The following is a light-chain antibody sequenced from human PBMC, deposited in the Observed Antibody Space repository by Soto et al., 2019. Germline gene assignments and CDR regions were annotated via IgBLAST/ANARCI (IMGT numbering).Light chain of an antibody. CDR1: QSVHTF. J-gene: IGKJ5*01. Sequence: EIVLTQSAATLSLSPGERAALSCEAGQSVHTFLAWYQQKPVHAPRLLXYGSSTRAAGIPARFSGSGSGTDFTLTISSLEPEDFAVYYCQQRSNWHPITFGQGTRLEIK. V-gene: IGKV3-11*01. CDR3: QQRSNWHPIT. CDR2: GSS.